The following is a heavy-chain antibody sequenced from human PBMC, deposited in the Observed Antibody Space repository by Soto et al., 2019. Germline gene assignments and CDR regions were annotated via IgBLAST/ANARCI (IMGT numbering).Heavy chain of an antibody. CDR1: GYSFASYW. CDR2: IYPGDSDT. CDR3: ARHRGAAPGVDYYYMDV. Sequence: PGESLKISCKGSGYSFASYWIGWVRQMPGKGLEWMGIIYPGDSDTRYSPSFQGQVTISADKSISTAYLQWSSLKASDTAMYYCARHRGAAPGVDYYYMDVWGKGTTVTVSS. V-gene: IGHV5-51*01. D-gene: IGHD3-10*01. J-gene: IGHJ6*03.